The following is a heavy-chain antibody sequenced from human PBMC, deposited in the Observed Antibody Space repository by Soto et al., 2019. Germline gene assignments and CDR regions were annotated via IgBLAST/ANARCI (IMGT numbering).Heavy chain of an antibody. J-gene: IGHJ5*02. Sequence: ASVKVSCKASGYTFTGYYMHWVRQAPGQGLEWMGWINPNSGGTNYAQKFQGWVTMTRETSISTAYMELSRLRSDDTAVYYCARSPGIAAAGFNWFDPWGQGTLVTVSS. CDR1: GYTFTGYY. CDR2: INPNSGGT. V-gene: IGHV1-2*04. D-gene: IGHD6-13*01. CDR3: ARSPGIAAAGFNWFDP.